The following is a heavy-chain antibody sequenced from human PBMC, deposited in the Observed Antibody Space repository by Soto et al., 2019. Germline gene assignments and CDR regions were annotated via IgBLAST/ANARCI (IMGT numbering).Heavy chain of an antibody. CDR2: ISYDGRRT. CDR1: GFNLNSYA. V-gene: IGHV3-30*04. CDR3: ARVATAMVYDY. Sequence: QVQLVESGGGVDQPGRSLTLSCAGSGFNLNSYAMHWVRQAPGKGLEWVAVISYDGRRTYYADSVKGRFTISRDTSKNTLSLQMNSLRAEDTAVYYCARVATAMVYDYWGQGTLVTVTS. D-gene: IGHD5-18*01. J-gene: IGHJ4*02.